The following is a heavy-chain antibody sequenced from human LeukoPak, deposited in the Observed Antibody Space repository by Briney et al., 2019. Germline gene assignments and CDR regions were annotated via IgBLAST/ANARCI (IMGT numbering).Heavy chain of an antibody. Sequence: PGGSLRLSCAASGFTFSSYSMNWVRQAPGKGLEWVSFISSSSSYIYYADSVKGRLTISRDNAKNSLYLQMNSLRAEDTAVYYCAIDGGSGDYGDYGTYNYYYMDVWGKGTTVTVSS. J-gene: IGHJ6*03. CDR1: GFTFSSYS. CDR2: ISSSSSYI. CDR3: AIDGGSGDYGDYGTYNYYYMDV. D-gene: IGHD4-17*01. V-gene: IGHV3-21*01.